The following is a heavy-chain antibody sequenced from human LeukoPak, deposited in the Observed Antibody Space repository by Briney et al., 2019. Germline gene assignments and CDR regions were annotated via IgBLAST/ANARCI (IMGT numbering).Heavy chain of an antibody. V-gene: IGHV1-69*05. CDR2: IIPIFGTA. CDR1: GGTFSSYA. CDR3: ARAKNRLGYSSSHFHY. J-gene: IGHJ4*02. Sequence: SVKVSCKASGGTFSSYAISWVRQAPGQGLEWMGGIIPIFGTANYAQKFQGRVTITTDESTSTAYMELSSLRSEDTAVYYCARAKNRLGYSSSHFHYWGQGTLVTVSS. D-gene: IGHD6-6*01.